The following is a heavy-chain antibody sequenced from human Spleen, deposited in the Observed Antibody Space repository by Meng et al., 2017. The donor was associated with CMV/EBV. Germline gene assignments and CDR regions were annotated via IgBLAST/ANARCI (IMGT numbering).Heavy chain of an antibody. CDR3: ARDSRGMRVYYGKDD. J-gene: IGHJ6*02. Sequence: GESLKISCAASGFTFSNYAMHWVRQAPGKGLEWVAAMSYDGSNEYYADSVKGRITISRDNSKNTLYMQMNILRAEDTAVYYCARDSRGMRVYYGKDDWGQGTTVTVSS. CDR2: MSYDGSNE. V-gene: IGHV3-30-3*01. CDR1: GFTFSNYA.